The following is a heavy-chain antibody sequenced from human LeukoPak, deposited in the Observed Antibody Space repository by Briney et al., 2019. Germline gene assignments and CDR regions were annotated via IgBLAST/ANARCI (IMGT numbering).Heavy chain of an antibody. V-gene: IGHV4-39*07. J-gene: IGHJ5*02. Sequence: PSETLSLTCTVSGASYWGWVRQSPEMGLEWIGSIYSTGGTYYNPSLKSRLTISLDTSKRQFSLKMTSMTAADTAVYYCARAKRARNILDPWGQGTLVTVSS. CDR1: GASY. D-gene: IGHD4-11*01. CDR3: ARAKRARNILDP. CDR2: IYSTGGT.